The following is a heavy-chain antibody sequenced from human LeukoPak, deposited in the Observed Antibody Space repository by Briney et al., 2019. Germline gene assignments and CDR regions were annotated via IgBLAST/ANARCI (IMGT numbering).Heavy chain of an antibody. V-gene: IGHV3-64D*09. CDR1: GFTFSTYP. CDR2: IFANGDIT. Sequence: GGSLRLSCSASGFTFSTYPMHWVRQTPGKGLEYVSTIFANGDITSYAASVKGRFTTSRDNSKNTLYLQMSSLRPEDTAVYYCVKSPSDGLDVWGQGATVTVSS. CDR3: VKSPSDGLDV. J-gene: IGHJ6*02.